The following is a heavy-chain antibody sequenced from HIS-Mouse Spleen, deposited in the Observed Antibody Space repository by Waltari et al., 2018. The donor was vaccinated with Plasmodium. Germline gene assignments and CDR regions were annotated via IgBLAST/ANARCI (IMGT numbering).Heavy chain of an antibody. CDR3: ASSGSGSYYY. D-gene: IGHD3-10*01. J-gene: IGHJ4*02. CDR1: GGSFSGYY. Sequence: QVQLQQWGAGLLRPSEPLSLTCAVYGGSFSGYYWSWIRQPPGKGLAWIGEINHSGSTNYNPSLKSRVTISVDTSKNQFSLKLSSVTAADTAVYYCASSGSGSYYYWGQGTLVTVSS. V-gene: IGHV4-34*01. CDR2: INHSGST.